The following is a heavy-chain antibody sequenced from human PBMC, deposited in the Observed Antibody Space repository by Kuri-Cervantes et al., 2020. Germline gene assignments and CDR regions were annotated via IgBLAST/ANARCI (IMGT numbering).Heavy chain of an antibody. V-gene: IGHV3-9*01. CDR3: TKAPIPKYNASGSYAGWFDP. Sequence: GGALRLSCAASGFTFSSYAMSWVRQAPGKGLEWGTGIKWNSGSIGYADSVKSRFTVSRDNAKNSLYLQMNSLRPEDTAVYYCTKAPIPKYNASGSYAGWFDPWGKGTLVTVSS. J-gene: IGHJ5*02. D-gene: IGHD3-10*01. CDR1: GFTFSSYA. CDR2: IKWNSGSI.